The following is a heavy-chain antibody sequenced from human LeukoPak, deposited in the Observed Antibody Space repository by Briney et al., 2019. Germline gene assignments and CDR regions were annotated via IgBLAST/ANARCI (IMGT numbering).Heavy chain of an antibody. CDR3: ARGSSSSHHPALS. J-gene: IGHJ4*02. CDR1: GGSISSSSHY. D-gene: IGHD6-13*01. Sequence: SETLSLTCTVSGGSISSSSHYWSWIRQPPGKGLEWIGDINHSGSTNYSPSLKSRVTISVDTSKNQFSLKLSSVTAADTAVYFCARGSSSSHHPALSWGQGTLVTVSS. CDR2: INHSGST. V-gene: IGHV4-39*07.